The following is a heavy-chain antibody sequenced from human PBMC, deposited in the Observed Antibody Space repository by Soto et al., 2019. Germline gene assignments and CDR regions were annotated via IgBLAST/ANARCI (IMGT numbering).Heavy chain of an antibody. CDR2: ISRDEDNT. V-gene: IGHV3-23*01. D-gene: IGHD2-2*03. Sequence: VLLLESGGGFVQPGGSVRLSCAAPQFTFGGIGLSWVRQSPGRGLEWVATISRDEDNTHYADSVNGRFTISKDRSTNTLHLHMASLRAADTSMYYCVSWMSAHFDYWGRGTLVTVSS. J-gene: IGHJ4*02. CDR1: QFTFGGIG. CDR3: VSWMSAHFDY.